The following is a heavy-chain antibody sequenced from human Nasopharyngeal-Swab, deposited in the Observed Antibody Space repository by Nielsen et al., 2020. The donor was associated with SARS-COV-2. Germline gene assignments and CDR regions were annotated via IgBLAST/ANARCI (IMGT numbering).Heavy chain of an antibody. V-gene: IGHV1-69*06. CDR2: IIPIFGTA. Sequence: SVKVSCKASGGTFSSYAISWVQQAPGQGLEWMGGIIPIFGTANYAQKFQGRVTITADKSTSTAYMELSSLRSEDTAVYYCARSITMVRGVMYLDVWGQGTTVTVSS. J-gene: IGHJ6*02. CDR1: GGTFSSYA. D-gene: IGHD3-10*01. CDR3: ARSITMVRGVMYLDV.